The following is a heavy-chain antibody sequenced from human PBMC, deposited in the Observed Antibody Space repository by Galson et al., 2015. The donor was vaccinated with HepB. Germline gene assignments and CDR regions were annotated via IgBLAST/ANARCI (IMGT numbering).Heavy chain of an antibody. Sequence: VKKPGESLKISCKGSGYSFTSYWIGWVRQMPGKGLEWMGIIYPGDSDTRYSPSFQGQVTISADKSISTAYLQWSSLKASDTAMYYCARQAYYDYVWGSYRQGDAFDIWGQGTMVTVSS. J-gene: IGHJ3*02. V-gene: IGHV5-51*01. D-gene: IGHD3-16*02. CDR2: IYPGDSDT. CDR1: GYSFTSYW. CDR3: ARQAYYDYVWGSYRQGDAFDI.